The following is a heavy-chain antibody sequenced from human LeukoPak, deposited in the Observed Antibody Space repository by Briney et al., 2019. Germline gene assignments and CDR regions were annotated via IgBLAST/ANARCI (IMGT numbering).Heavy chain of an antibody. CDR1: GYTFTGYY. V-gene: IGHV1-2*02. J-gene: IGHJ4*02. Sequence: ASVKVSCKASGYTFTGYYMHWVRQAPGQGLEWMGWITLDSVGTNYAQKFQGRVSMTRDTSIRTAYMELSRLRSDDTAVYYCARVDDRGHYYDSNGPRKLFDYWGQGTLVTVSS. CDR2: ITLDSVGT. D-gene: IGHD3-22*01. CDR3: ARVDDRGHYYDSNGPRKLFDY.